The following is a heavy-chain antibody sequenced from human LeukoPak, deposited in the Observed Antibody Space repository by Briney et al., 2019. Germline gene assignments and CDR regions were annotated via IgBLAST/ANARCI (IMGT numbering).Heavy chain of an antibody. J-gene: IGHJ4*02. Sequence: WVRQAPGKGLEWIGSIYYSGSTYYNPSLKSRVTISVDTSKNQFSLKLSSVTAADTAVYYCARVGYGETNYWGQGTLVTVSS. CDR3: ARVGYGETNY. CDR2: IYYSGST. D-gene: IGHD4-17*01. V-gene: IGHV4-39*07.